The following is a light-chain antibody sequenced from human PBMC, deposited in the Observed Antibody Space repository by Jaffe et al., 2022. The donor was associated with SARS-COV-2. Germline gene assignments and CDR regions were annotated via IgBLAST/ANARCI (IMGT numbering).Light chain of an antibody. CDR3: QSYDSSLSAFV. J-gene: IGLJ1*01. V-gene: IGLV1-40*01. CDR1: SSNIGAGYD. CDR2: GNT. Sequence: QSVLTQPPSVSGAPGQRVTISCTGSSSNIGAGYDVHWYQQVPGAAPRLLIFGNTNRPSGVPDRFSGSKSGTSASLVVSGLQAEDEADYYCQSYDSSLSAFVFGIGTKVTVL.